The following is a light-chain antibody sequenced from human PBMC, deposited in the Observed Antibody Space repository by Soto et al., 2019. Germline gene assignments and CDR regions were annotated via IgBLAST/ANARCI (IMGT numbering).Light chain of an antibody. CDR3: QQRNNWPLT. V-gene: IGKV3-11*01. J-gene: IGKJ4*02. CDR2: EAL. CDR1: QSVPSD. Sequence: EIVLTQSPGTLSLSPGERATLSCRASQSVPSDWLAWYRHKPGQAPRLLIYEALNRATGIPARFSGSGSGTDFTLTISSLEPEDFAVYYCQQRNNWPLTFGGGTKVDIK.